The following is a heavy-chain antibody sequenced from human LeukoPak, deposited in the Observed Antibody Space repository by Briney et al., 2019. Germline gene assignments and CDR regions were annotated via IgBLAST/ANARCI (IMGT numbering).Heavy chain of an antibody. V-gene: IGHV4-4*07. CDR3: ARDRYGSGRLERFDY. J-gene: IGHJ4*02. D-gene: IGHD3-10*01. Sequence: PSETLSLTCTVSGGSISSYYRSWIRQPAGKGLEWIGRIYTSGSTNYNPSLKSRVTISVDKSKNQFSLKLSSVTAADTAVYYCARDRYGSGRLERFDYASEGSLVTVSS. CDR1: GGSISSYY. CDR2: IYTSGST.